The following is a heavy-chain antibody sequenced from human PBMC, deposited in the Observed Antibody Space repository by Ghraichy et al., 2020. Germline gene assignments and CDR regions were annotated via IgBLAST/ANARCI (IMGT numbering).Heavy chain of an antibody. CDR3: ARGYVSGWYNWFDP. D-gene: IGHD6-19*01. CDR2: MNPNSGNT. V-gene: IGHV1-8*01. J-gene: IGHJ5*02. Sequence: ASVKVSCKASGYTFTSYDINWVRQATGQGLEWMGWMNPNSGNTGYAQKFQGRVTMTRNTSISTAYMELSSLRSEDTAVYYCARGYVSGWYNWFDPWGQGTLVIVSS. CDR1: GYTFTSYD.